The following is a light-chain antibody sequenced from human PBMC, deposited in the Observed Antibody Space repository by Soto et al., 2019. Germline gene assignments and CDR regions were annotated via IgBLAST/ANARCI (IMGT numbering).Light chain of an antibody. CDR2: GAS. CDR3: QQYGSSPPWT. V-gene: IGKV3-20*01. J-gene: IGKJ1*01. CDR1: QSVSTTY. Sequence: EIVLTQSPGTLSLSPGERATLSCRASQSVSTTYLAWYQQKPGQAPRLLIYGASSRATGIPDRFSGSGSGKDFSLTIRRLEPEDFVVYYCQQYGSSPPWTFGQGTKVEIK.